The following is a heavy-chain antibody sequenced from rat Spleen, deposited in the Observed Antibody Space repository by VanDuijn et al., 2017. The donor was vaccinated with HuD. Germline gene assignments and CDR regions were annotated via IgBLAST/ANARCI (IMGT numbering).Heavy chain of an antibody. CDR1: GFSLTSNS. V-gene: IGHV2-1*01. D-gene: IGHD1-1*01. Sequence: QVQLKESGPGLVQPSQTLSLTCTVSGFSLTSNSVSWVRQPPGKGLEWMGAIWSGGSTDYNSALKSRLSISRDTSKSQVFLKMNSLQTEDTATYYCARGDSYSGDGPRWGQGVMVTVSS. CDR2: IWSGGST. CDR3: ARGDSYSGDGPR. J-gene: IGHJ2*01.